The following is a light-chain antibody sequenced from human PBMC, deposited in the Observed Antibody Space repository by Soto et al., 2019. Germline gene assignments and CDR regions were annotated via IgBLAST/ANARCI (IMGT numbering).Light chain of an antibody. V-gene: IGKV1-5*03. CDR3: QQYNSYSGT. Sequence: DIQMTQSPSTLSASVGDRVTITCRASQSISSWLAWYQQKPGKAPKLLIYKASSLESGVPSRFICSGSGTEFTLTISSLQPDDFATYYCQQYNSYSGTFGQGTKLEMK. CDR2: KAS. J-gene: IGKJ2*01. CDR1: QSISSW.